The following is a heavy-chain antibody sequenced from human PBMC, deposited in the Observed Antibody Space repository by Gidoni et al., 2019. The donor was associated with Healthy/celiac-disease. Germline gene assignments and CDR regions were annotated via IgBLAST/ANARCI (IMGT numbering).Heavy chain of an antibody. Sequence: VQLPASGPGLVKPSQALSPPCTFPGGSHRRGDYYWSWIRQPPGKGLEWIGYIYYSGSTYYNPSLKSRVTISVDTSKNQFSLKLSSVTAADTAVYYCARVLRRVNPHWFDPWGQGTLVTVSS. CDR1: GGSHRRGDYY. CDR2: IYYSGST. D-gene: IGHD3-22*01. V-gene: IGHV4-30-4*01. J-gene: IGHJ5*02. CDR3: ARVLRRVNPHWFDP.